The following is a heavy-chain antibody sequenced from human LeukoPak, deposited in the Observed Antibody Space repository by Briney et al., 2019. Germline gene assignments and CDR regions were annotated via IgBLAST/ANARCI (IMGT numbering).Heavy chain of an antibody. Sequence: GGSLRLSCAVSGFSLSRYAMSWVRKAPGKGLEWVSAISDSGGSTYYADSVKGQFTISRDNSRNTLYLQTNTLRAEDTAVYYCAKCRGSSWSDYFDYWGQGTLVTVSS. V-gene: IGHV3-23*01. J-gene: IGHJ4*02. CDR3: AKCRGSSWSDYFDY. CDR1: GFSLSRYA. CDR2: ISDSGGST. D-gene: IGHD6-13*01.